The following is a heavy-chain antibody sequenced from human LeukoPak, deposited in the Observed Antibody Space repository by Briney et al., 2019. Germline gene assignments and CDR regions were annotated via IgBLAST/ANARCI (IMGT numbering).Heavy chain of an antibody. J-gene: IGHJ4*02. CDR2: IYYSRST. CDR3: ARRGERDYGDYYFDY. CDR1: GGSISSYY. D-gene: IGHD4-17*01. V-gene: IGHV4-59*08. Sequence: SETLSLTCTVSGGSISSYYWSWIRQPPGKGLEWIGCIYYSRSTNYNPSLKSRVTISVDTSKNQFSLKLSSVTAADTAVYYCARRGERDYGDYYFDYWGQGTLVTVSS.